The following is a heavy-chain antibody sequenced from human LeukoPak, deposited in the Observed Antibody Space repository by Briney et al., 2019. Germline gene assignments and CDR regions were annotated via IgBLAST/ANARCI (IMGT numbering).Heavy chain of an antibody. J-gene: IGHJ4*02. CDR2: ISYDGNNK. CDR1: GFTFSNYA. CDR3: ARDKFYSSSYFDY. V-gene: IGHV3-30*04. Sequence: GGSLRLSCAASGFTFSNYAMHWVRQAPGKGLEWVAVISYDGNNKYYADSVKGRFTISRDNSKNTLYLQMNSLRAEDTAVYYCARDKFYSSSYFDYWGQGTLVTVSS. D-gene: IGHD6-13*01.